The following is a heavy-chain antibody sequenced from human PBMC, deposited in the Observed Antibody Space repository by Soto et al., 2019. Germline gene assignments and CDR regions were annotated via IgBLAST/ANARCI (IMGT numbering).Heavy chain of an antibody. Sequence: ASVKVSCKASGYTFTSYGISWVRQAPGRGLEWMGWISAYNCNTKYAQKLQGRVTMTTDTSTSTAYMELRSLRSDDTAVYYCARGTTYDFWSGYYTGDYYYYGMDVWGQGTTVTVSS. CDR2: ISAYNCNT. D-gene: IGHD3-3*01. CDR3: ARGTTYDFWSGYYTGDYYYYGMDV. V-gene: IGHV1-18*01. CDR1: GYTFTSYG. J-gene: IGHJ6*02.